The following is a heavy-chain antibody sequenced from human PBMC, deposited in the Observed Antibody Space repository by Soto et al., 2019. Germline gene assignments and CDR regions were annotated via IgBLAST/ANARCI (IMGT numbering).Heavy chain of an antibody. CDR1: GCTISTYA. J-gene: IGHJ4*02. CDR2: ISGSGGST. Sequence: GGSRRLSCEASGCTISTYAMSWVRQAPGKGMEWVSAISGSGGSTYYADSVKGRFTISRDNSKNTLYLQMNSLRAEDTAVYYCTKDVQSRITSFGVIITPFDYWGQGTLVTVSS. D-gene: IGHD3-3*01. V-gene: IGHV3-23*01. CDR3: TKDVQSRITSFGVIITPFDY.